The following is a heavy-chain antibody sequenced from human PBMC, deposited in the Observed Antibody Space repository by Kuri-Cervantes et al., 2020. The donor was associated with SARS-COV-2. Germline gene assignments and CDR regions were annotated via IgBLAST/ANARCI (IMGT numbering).Heavy chain of an antibody. Sequence: GGSLRLSCAASGFNFSDYYMSWIRQAPGEGLEWVAHISSTSGNYIYYADSVKGRFTISRDNAKKSLYLQMNSVRAEDTAVYYCARVGVSVYFQHWGQGTLVTVSS. CDR3: ARVGVSVYFQH. CDR1: GFNFSDYY. D-gene: IGHD3-16*01. V-gene: IGHV3-11*04. CDR2: ISSTSGNYI. J-gene: IGHJ1*01.